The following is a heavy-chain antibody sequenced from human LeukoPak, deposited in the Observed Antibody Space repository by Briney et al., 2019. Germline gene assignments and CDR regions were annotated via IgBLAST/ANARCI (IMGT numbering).Heavy chain of an antibody. V-gene: IGHV4-38-2*02. CDR3: AREVESWFGDLLSYFDS. CDR2: IYHRGNT. D-gene: IGHD3-10*01. J-gene: IGHJ4*02. Sequence: SETLSLTCSVSGFSIGTGYSWGWIRQPPGKGLEWIGTIYHRGNTYFNPSLMSRVIISLDTSKNQFSLRLTSVTAADTAVYYCAREVESWFGDLLSYFDSWGRGTQVTVSS. CDR1: GFSIGTGYS.